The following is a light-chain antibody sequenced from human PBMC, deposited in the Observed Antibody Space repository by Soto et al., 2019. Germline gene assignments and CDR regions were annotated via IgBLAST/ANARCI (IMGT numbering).Light chain of an antibody. Sequence: DIQRTKSPSSLSASIGDRVTISCHASQDMGNFLNWYQQKPGKAPYLLIYDASNLDTGVSSRFSGSGSGRDFSFTITSLQPDDVATYFCQQYGSLPITFGQGTRLDIK. J-gene: IGKJ5*01. CDR1: QDMGNF. CDR3: QQYGSLPIT. V-gene: IGKV1-33*01. CDR2: DAS.